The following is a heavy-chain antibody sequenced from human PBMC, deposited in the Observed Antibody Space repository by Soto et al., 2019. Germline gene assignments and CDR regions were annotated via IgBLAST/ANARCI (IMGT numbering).Heavy chain of an antibody. CDR2: INDSGSS. Sequence: QVQLQQWGAGLLKPSETLSLTCAVHGGSLTGYYWTWVRQPPGKGLEWIGEINDSGSSNYDPSLLSRVTISVDTSKSQFSLRLSSVTAADTAIYFCAKRGSGRYYIAPNALDVWGQGTTVTVSS. CDR1: GGSLTGYY. J-gene: IGHJ6*02. V-gene: IGHV4-34*01. CDR3: AKRGSGRYYIAPNALDV. D-gene: IGHD3-10*01.